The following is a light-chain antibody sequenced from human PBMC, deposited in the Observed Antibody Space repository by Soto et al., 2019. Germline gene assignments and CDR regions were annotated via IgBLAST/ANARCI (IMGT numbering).Light chain of an antibody. J-gene: IGKJ1*01. CDR3: QQYSSSPAT. CDR1: QSVRSSH. Sequence: EIVLTQSPGTLSVSPGERATLSCRASQSVRSSHLAWYQQKPGQAPRLLIYGASSRATGIPDRFSGSGSGTDFTLTISRLEPEDFAVYSCQQYSSSPATFGQGTKVEIK. V-gene: IGKV3-20*01. CDR2: GAS.